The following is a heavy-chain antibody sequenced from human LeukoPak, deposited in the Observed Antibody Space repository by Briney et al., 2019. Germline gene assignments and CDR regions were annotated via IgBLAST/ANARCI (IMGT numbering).Heavy chain of an antibody. CDR3: VRSGCYYDWFDP. J-gene: IGHJ5*02. D-gene: IGHD5-12*01. CDR1: GGTFTDYS. CDR2: IIPILDQS. V-gene: IGHV1-69*02. Sequence: SVTVSCKAPGGTFTDYSISWVRQAPGQGLEWMGRIIPILDQSNYAQKFQGRVTFTADKSTTTASMELSSLKSDDTAVYYCVRSGCYYDWFDPWGQGTLVTV.